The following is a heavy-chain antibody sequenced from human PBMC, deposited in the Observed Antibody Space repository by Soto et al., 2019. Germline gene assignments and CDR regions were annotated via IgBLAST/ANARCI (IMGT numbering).Heavy chain of an antibody. V-gene: IGHV3-74*01. Sequence: EVQLVESGGGLVQPGESLRLSCAASGFTFSNYWMHWVRQAPGKGLVWVSRIDSDGSRITYADFVKGRFTISRDNAKKTVYLQMNSLTAEDTAVYYCVRTRLVVAVATRADFWGQGTLVTVSS. D-gene: IGHD2-15*01. CDR3: VRTRLVVAVATRADF. CDR2: IDSDGSRI. J-gene: IGHJ4*02. CDR1: GFTFSNYW.